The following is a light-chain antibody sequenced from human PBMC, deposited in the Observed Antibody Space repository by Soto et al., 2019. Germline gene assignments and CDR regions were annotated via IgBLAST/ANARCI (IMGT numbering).Light chain of an antibody. CDR3: SSYTSSSPL. Sequence: QSVLTQPASVSGSPGQSITISCTGTSSDVGGYNYVSWYQQHPGKAPKLMIYEVSNRPSGVSNRFSGSKSGNTASLTISGLQAEDEADYYYSSYTSSSPLFGGGTKLTVL. CDR2: EVS. J-gene: IGLJ2*01. V-gene: IGLV2-14*01. CDR1: SSDVGGYNY.